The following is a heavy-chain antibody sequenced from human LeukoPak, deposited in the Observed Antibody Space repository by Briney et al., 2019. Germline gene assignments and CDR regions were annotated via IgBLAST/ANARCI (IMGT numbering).Heavy chain of an antibody. CDR3: ARRTTYYYGSGRFNSWFDP. J-gene: IGHJ5*02. V-gene: IGHV4-39*01. CDR2: IHFSGGT. D-gene: IGHD3-10*01. CDR1: GGSFSSGTFY. Sequence: SETLSLTCTFSGGSFSSGTFYWAWIRQPPGKGLEWIGSIHFSGGTYYNPSLKSRVTISVDTSKNQFSLKVTSVTAADTAVYYCARRTTYYYGSGRFNSWFDPWGQGTLVTVSS.